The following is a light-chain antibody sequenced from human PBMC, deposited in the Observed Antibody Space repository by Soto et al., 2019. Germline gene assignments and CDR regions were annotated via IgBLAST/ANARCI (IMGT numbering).Light chain of an antibody. V-gene: IGKV3-20*01. Sequence: EIVMTQSPATLSVSPGDRATLSCRASQSLVNTYVAWYQQKAGQAPRLLIYDASTRATGIPDRFSGSGSGTDFTLSISRLEPEDFAVYYCQSYGSSRTFGHGTKVDIK. CDR2: DAS. CDR3: QSYGSSRT. J-gene: IGKJ1*01. CDR1: QSLVNTY.